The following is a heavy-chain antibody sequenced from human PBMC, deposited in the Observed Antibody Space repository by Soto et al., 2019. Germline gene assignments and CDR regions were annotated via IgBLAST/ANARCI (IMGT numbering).Heavy chain of an antibody. J-gene: IGHJ4*02. V-gene: IGHV2-5*01. Sequence: QITLKESGPTLVKPTQTLTVTCTFSGFSLSTSGAGVGWIRQSPGKAPEWLALISWKDEKRYNPGLKRRLTITKDPSKSQVVLTMTDLDPVDTATYFCAHRYGGNYYRWYFDSWGQGTLVTVSS. CDR3: AHRYGGNYYRWYFDS. CDR2: ISWKDEK. D-gene: IGHD1-26*01. CDR1: GFSLSTSGAG.